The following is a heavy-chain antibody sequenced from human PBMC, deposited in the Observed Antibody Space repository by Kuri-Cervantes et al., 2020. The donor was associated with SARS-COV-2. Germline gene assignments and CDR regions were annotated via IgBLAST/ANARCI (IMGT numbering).Heavy chain of an antibody. J-gene: IGHJ3*02. Sequence: GGSLRLSCAASGFTFSRSWMLWVRQAPGKGLVWVSRINSDGSVTSYPDSVKGRFTISRDNAKNSLYLQMNSLRAEDTAVYYCARARFDAFDIWGQGTMVTVSS. CDR3: ARARFDAFDI. CDR2: INSDGSVT. CDR1: GFTFSRSW. D-gene: IGHD4-17*01. V-gene: IGHV3-74*01.